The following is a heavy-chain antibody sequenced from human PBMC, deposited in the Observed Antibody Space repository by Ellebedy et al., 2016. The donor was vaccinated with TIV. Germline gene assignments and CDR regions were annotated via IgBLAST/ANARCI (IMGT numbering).Heavy chain of an antibody. CDR1: GYTFTSYD. J-gene: IGHJ5*02. CDR2: MNPNSGNT. Sequence: ASVKVSCXASGYTFTSYDINWVRQATGQGLEWMGWMNPNSGNTGYAQKFQGRVTMTRNTSISTAYMELSSLRSEDTAVYYCARRPRYYDFWSGPNWFDPWGQGTLVTVSS. D-gene: IGHD3-3*01. CDR3: ARRPRYYDFWSGPNWFDP. V-gene: IGHV1-8*01.